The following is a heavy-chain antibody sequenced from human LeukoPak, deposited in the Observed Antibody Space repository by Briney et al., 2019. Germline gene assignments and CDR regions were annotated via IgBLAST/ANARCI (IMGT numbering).Heavy chain of an antibody. D-gene: IGHD6-13*01. CDR3: ARSGPYSSSWYTDY. CDR2: ISAYNGNT. Sequence: ASVKVSCKASDYTFTSYGISWVRQAPRQGLEWMGWISAYNGNTNYAQKLQGRVTMTTDTSTSTAYMELRSLRSDDTAVYYCARSGPYSSSWYTDYWGQGTLVTVSS. V-gene: IGHV1-18*01. J-gene: IGHJ4*02. CDR1: DYTFTSYG.